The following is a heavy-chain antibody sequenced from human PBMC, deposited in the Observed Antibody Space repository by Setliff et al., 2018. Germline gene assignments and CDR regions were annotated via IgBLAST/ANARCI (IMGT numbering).Heavy chain of an antibody. CDR1: GFTFSSYA. Sequence: PGGSLRLSCAASGFTFSSYAMSWVRQAPGEGLEWVSAISGSGGSTYYADSVRGRFTISRDNSKSTLYLQMNSLRAEDTAVYYCAKGLSGYSYGSNSNAFDIWGQGTMVTVSS. D-gene: IGHD5-18*01. CDR3: AKGLSGYSYGSNSNAFDI. V-gene: IGHV3-23*01. J-gene: IGHJ3*02. CDR2: ISGSGGST.